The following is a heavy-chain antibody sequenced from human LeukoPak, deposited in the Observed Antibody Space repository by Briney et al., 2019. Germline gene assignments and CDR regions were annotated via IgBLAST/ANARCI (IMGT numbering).Heavy chain of an antibody. D-gene: IGHD5-18*01. J-gene: IGHJ4*02. Sequence: PGRCLRLSCAASGFTFSNYEMNWVRQAPGKGLEWVSYISGSGSTIYYADSVKGRFTISRDNDKDSLYLQMNSLRAEETAVYYCARVRSGYSHENYFDYWGQGTLVTVSS. CDR3: ARVRSGYSHENYFDY. CDR2: ISGSGSTI. CDR1: GFTFSNYE. V-gene: IGHV3-48*03.